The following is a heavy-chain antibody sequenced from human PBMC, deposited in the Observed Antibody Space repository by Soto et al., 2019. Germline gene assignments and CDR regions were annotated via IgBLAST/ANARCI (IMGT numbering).Heavy chain of an antibody. CDR1: GGSISSSNW. V-gene: IGHV4-4*02. CDR2: IYHSGST. D-gene: IGHD6-6*01. Sequence: PSETLSLTCAVSGGSISSSNWWSWVRQPPGKGLEWIGEIYHSGSTNYNPSLKSRVTISVGKSKNQFSLKLSSVTAADTAVYYCARFPPPRGSSSSSRYYYYYGMDVWGQGTTVTVSS. CDR3: ARFPPPRGSSSSSRYYYYYGMDV. J-gene: IGHJ6*02.